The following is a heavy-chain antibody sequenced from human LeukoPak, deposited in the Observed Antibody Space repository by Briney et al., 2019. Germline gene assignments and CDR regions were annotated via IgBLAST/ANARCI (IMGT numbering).Heavy chain of an antibody. Sequence: SETLSLTCTVSGGSISSYYWSWIRQPPGKGLEWIGYIYYSGSTNYNPSLKSRVTISVDTSKNQFSLKLSSVTAADTAVYYCARQDFLIAAAGIDYWGQGTLVTVSS. CDR2: IYYSGST. CDR3: ARQDFLIAAAGIDY. D-gene: IGHD6-13*01. V-gene: IGHV4-59*01. J-gene: IGHJ4*02. CDR1: GGSISSYY.